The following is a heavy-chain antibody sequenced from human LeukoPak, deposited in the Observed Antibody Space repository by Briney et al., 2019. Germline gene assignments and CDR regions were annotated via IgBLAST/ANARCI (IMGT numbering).Heavy chain of an antibody. D-gene: IGHD6-19*01. V-gene: IGHV4-61*01. CDR2: IYYSGST. CDR1: GGSVSSGSYY. J-gene: IGHJ4*02. CDR3: ARARSGWYFDY. Sequence: SETLFLTCTVSGGSVSSGSYYWSWIRQPPGRGLEWIGYIYYSGSTNYNPSLKSRVTISVDTSKNQFSLKLSSVTAADTAVYYCARARSGWYFDYWGQGTLVTVSS.